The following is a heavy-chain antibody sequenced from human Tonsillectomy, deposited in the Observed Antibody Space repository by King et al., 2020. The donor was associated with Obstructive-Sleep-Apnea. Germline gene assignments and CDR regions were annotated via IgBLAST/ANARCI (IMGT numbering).Heavy chain of an antibody. CDR1: GFTFSSYG. CDR2: IRYDGSNK. CDR3: AKDLNAIAAGDAFDI. D-gene: IGHD6-13*01. Sequence: QLVQSGGGVVQPGGSLRLSCAASGFTFSSYGMHWVRQAPGKGLEWVAFIRYDGSNKYYADSVKGRFTISRDNSKNTLYLQMNSLRAEDTAVYYCAKDLNAIAAGDAFDIWGQGTMVTVSS. J-gene: IGHJ3*02. V-gene: IGHV3-30*02.